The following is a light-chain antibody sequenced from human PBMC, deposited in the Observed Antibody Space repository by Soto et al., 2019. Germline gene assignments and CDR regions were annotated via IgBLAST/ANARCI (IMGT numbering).Light chain of an antibody. J-gene: IGKJ1*01. Sequence: DIVLTQSPDSLAVSLGERATINCKSSQSLLYGSNNDNYLAWYQHRPGQPPKLLIYWASTRESGVPDRFSGSGSGADFTLTISSLQAEDVAVYYCQQYYRTPQTFGQGTKVEI. CDR3: QQYYRTPQT. CDR1: QSLLYGSNNDNY. CDR2: WAS. V-gene: IGKV4-1*01.